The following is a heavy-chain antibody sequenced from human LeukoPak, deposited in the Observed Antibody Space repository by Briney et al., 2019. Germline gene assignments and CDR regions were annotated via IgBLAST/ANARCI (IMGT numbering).Heavy chain of an antibody. V-gene: IGHV3-7*04. CDR3: AGGSGWTSNY. Sequence: GSLRLPCAASEFIFSSYWMNWVRQAPGKGLEWVANIKQDGSEQYYVDSVKGRFTVSRDNAKNSLYLQMNSLRVEDTAVYYCAGGSGWTSNYWGQGTLVTVSS. CDR1: EFIFSSYW. CDR2: IKQDGSEQ. D-gene: IGHD3-3*01. J-gene: IGHJ4*02.